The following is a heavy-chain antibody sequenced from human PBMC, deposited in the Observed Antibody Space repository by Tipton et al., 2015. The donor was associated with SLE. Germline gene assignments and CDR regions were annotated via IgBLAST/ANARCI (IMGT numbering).Heavy chain of an antibody. CDR3: ARVTHSCSGGSCYGFYFEY. Sequence: TLSLTCTVSGGSISSTSYYWGWIRQPPGKGLEWVGGIYYTGSTYYNASLKSRVTMSLESSKNQFSLKLTSVTAADTADYYCARVTHSCSGGSCYGFYFEYWGQGILVTVSS. J-gene: IGHJ4*02. V-gene: IGHV4-39*07. D-gene: IGHD2-15*01. CDR2: IYYTGST. CDR1: GGSISSTSYY.